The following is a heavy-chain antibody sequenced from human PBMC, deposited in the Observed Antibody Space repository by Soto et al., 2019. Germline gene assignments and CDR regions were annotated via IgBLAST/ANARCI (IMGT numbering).Heavy chain of an antibody. V-gene: IGHV3-21*01. CDR1: GFTFSSYS. J-gene: IGHJ5*02. Sequence: PGGSLRLSCAASGFTFSSYSRNWVRQAPGKGLEWVSSISSSSSYIYYADSVKGRFTISRDNAKNSLYLQMNSLRAEDTAVYYCARDPQGIGGYSSSWRRVVNWFDPWGQGTLVTVSS. D-gene: IGHD6-13*01. CDR2: ISSSSSYI. CDR3: ARDPQGIGGYSSSWRRVVNWFDP.